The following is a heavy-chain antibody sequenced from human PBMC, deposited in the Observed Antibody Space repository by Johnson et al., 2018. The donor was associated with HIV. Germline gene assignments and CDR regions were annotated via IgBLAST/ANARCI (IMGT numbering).Heavy chain of an antibody. CDR3: ATSHGSHGAFDI. CDR2: INWNGGST. Sequence: VQLVESGGSVVRPGGSLRLSCAASGFTFDDYGMSWVRQAPGKGLEWVSGINWNGGSTGYADSVKGRFTISRDNSKNTLYLQMNSLRAEDTAMYYCATSHGSHGAFDIWGQGTMVTVSS. D-gene: IGHD1-26*01. V-gene: IGHV3-20*04. J-gene: IGHJ3*02. CDR1: GFTFDDYG.